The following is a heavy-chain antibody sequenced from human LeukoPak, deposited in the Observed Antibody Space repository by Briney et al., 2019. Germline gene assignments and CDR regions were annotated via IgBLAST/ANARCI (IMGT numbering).Heavy chain of an antibody. CDR2: FDPEDGET. Sequence: ASVKVSCKVSGYTLTELSMHWVRQAPGKGLEWMGGFDPEDGETIYAQKFQGRVTTTEDTSTDTAYMELSSLRSEDTAVYYCATGPSSTSCYRCGMDVWGQGTTVTVSS. CDR3: ATGPSSTSCYRCGMDV. J-gene: IGHJ6*02. V-gene: IGHV1-24*01. CDR1: GYTLTELS. D-gene: IGHD2-2*02.